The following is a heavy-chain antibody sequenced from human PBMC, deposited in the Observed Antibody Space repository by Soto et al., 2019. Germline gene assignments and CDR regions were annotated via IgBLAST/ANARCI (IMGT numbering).Heavy chain of an antibody. Sequence: QVQLQESGPGLVKHSETLSLTCTVSGGSITNYYCSWFRQSPGKGLEWIGYIGYSGASACNISLKRLVTIAVDTSKTQFSLMLESVTASDTAVYYCERHGFGSLHGHVDVWGQGTTVIVSS. J-gene: IGHJ6*02. V-gene: IGHV4-59*08. CDR3: ERHGFGSLHGHVDV. CDR1: GGSITNYY. D-gene: IGHD3-10*01. CDR2: IGYSGAS.